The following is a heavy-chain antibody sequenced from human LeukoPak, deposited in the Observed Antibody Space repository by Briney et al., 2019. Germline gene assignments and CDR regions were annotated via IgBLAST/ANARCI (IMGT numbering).Heavy chain of an antibody. CDR2: IIWNSGSI. CDR3: AKLHYYDSSEWDYFDY. CDR1: GFTFDDYA. D-gene: IGHD3-22*01. Sequence: SLGLSFAASGFTFDDYAMHWVRQAPGKGLEWGAGIIWNSGSIGYADSVKGRFTISRDNAKNSLYLQMNSLRAEDTALYYCAKLHYYDSSEWDYFDYWGQGTLVTVSS. V-gene: IGHV3-9*01. J-gene: IGHJ4*02.